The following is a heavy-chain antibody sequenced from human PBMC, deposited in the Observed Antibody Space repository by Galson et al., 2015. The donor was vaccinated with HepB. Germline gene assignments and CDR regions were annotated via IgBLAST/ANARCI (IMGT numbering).Heavy chain of an antibody. CDR2: ISAYNGNT. CDR3: AREAGFDDFWSGYYVDY. V-gene: IGHV1-18*01. CDR1: GYTFTSYG. Sequence: SVKVSCKASGYTFTSYGISWVRQAPGQGLEWMGWISAYNGNTNYAQKLQGRVTMTTDTSTSTAYMELRSLRSDDTAVYYCAREAGFDDFWSGYYVDYWGQGTLVTVSS. D-gene: IGHD3-3*01. J-gene: IGHJ4*02.